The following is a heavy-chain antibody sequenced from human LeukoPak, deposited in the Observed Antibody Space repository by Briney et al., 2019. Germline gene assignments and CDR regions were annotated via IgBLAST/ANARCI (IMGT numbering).Heavy chain of an antibody. Sequence: ASVKVSCKVSGYTLTELSMHWVRQAPGKGLEWMGGFDPEDGETIYAQKFQGRVTITADESTSTAYMELSSLRSEDTAVYYCARRGSSGWYHYWGQGTLVTVSS. V-gene: IGHV1-24*01. CDR1: GYTLTELS. CDR2: FDPEDGET. J-gene: IGHJ4*02. CDR3: ARRGSSGWYHY. D-gene: IGHD6-19*01.